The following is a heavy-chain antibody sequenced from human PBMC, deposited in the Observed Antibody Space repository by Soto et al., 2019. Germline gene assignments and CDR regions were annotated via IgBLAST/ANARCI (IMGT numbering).Heavy chain of an antibody. Sequence: ASVKVSCKASGYTFTGYHMHWVRQAPGQGLEWMGWINPNSGGTNYAQKFQGWVTMTRDTSISTAYMELSRLRSDDTAVYYCARVSVSHYYYGMDVWGQGTTVTVSS. V-gene: IGHV1-2*04. CDR3: ARVSVSHYYYGMDV. CDR2: INPNSGGT. CDR1: GYTFTGYH. J-gene: IGHJ6*02.